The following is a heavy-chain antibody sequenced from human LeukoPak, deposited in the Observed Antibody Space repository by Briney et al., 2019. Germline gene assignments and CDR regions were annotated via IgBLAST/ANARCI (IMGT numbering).Heavy chain of an antibody. CDR1: GDSISSGGYY. V-gene: IGHV4-31*03. J-gene: IGHJ6*02. CDR3: AREHLFQYGMDV. CDR2: VYHSGCT. D-gene: IGHD2-21*01. Sequence: NPSETLSLTCTVSGDSISSGGYYWAWLRQHPGKGLEWIGYVYHSGCTYYNPSLMSRISISADTSKNRFSLKLSSVTAADTAVYYCAREHLFQYGMDVWGQGTTVTVSS.